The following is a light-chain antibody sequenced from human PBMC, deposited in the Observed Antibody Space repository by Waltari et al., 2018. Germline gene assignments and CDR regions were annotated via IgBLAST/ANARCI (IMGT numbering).Light chain of an antibody. CDR3: QQYGVPPLT. J-gene: IGKJ4*01. V-gene: IGKV3-20*01. CDR2: GAS. Sequence: EIVLTQSPGTLSLSPGERATLSCRASQSVFNSYLAWYQQKPGQSPRHLIYGASSRATGSPDRFSGSGSGTDFTLTISRLEPEDFALYYCQQYGVPPLTFGGGTKVEIK. CDR1: QSVFNSY.